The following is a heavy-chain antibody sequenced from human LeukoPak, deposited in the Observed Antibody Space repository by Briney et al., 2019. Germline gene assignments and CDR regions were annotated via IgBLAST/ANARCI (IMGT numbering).Heavy chain of an antibody. V-gene: IGHV1-18*01. J-gene: IGHJ4*02. CDR3: ARDSRGGYSYGYTLNY. CDR2: ISAYNGNT. CDR1: GYTFTSYG. Sequence: GASGKVSCKASGYTFTSYGISWVRQAPGQGLEWMGWISAYNGNTNYAQKLQGRVTMTTDTSTSTAYMELRSLRSDDTAVYYCARDSRGGYSYGYTLNYWGQGTLVTVSS. D-gene: IGHD5-18*01.